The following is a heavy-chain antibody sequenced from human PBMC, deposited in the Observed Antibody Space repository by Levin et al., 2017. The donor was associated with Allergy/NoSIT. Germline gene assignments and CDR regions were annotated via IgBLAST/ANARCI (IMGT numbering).Heavy chain of an antibody. CDR3: ARSSYYAYADF. J-gene: IGHJ4*02. Sequence: RSGGSLRLSCAASGFTFSDFNMEWVRQAPGKGLEWVSYINGNSDTKYYADSLKGRFTISRDNAKKSLYLQMNSLRAEDTAIYYCARSSYYAYADFWGQGTLVTVSS. CDR1: GFTFSDFN. V-gene: IGHV3-48*04. D-gene: IGHD1-26*01. CDR2: INGNSDTK.